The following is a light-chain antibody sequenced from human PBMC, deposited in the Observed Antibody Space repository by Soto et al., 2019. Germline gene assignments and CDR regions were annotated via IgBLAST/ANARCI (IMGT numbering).Light chain of an antibody. CDR1: SSSIGAGYD. Sequence: QSVLTQPPSVSGAPGQRGTISCTGISSSIGAGYDVHWYQQLPGTAPKLLIYGKNNRPSGVPDRFSGSKSGTSASLAITGLQAEDEADYYCQSYDNSHYVFGTGTKVTGL. CDR2: GKN. V-gene: IGLV1-40*01. J-gene: IGLJ1*01. CDR3: QSYDNSHYV.